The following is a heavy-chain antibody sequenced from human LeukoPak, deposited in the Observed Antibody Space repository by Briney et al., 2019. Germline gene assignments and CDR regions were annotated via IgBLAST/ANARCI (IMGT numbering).Heavy chain of an antibody. CDR3: ARGSRFLDS. J-gene: IGHJ4*02. CDR2: INPSGGRT. V-gene: IGHV1-46*01. CDR1: GYTFTSDY. D-gene: IGHD3-3*01. Sequence: ASVKVSCKASGYTFTSDYIHWVRQAPGQGLEWLGIINPSGGRTTYGQNFQGRVTMTRDTSTSTVYMELSSLRSEDTAVYYCARGSRFLDSWGQGTLVTVSS.